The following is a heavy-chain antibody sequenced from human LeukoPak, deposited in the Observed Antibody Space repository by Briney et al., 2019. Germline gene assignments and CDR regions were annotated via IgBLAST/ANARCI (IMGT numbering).Heavy chain of an antibody. Sequence: GGSLRLSCAASGFAFSSHTMHWVRQAPGKGLEWVSYISSSSNTIYYADSVKGRFTISRDNAKNSLFLQMNSLRDEDTSVYYCARAVTVVTRGGLVFDYWGQGTLVTVSS. CDR3: ARAVTVVTRGGLVFDY. V-gene: IGHV3-48*02. J-gene: IGHJ4*02. CDR1: GFAFSSHT. CDR2: ISSSSNTI. D-gene: IGHD2-21*02.